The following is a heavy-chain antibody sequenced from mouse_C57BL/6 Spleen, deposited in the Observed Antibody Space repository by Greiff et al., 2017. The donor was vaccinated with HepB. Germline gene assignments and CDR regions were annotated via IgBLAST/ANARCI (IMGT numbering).Heavy chain of an antibody. CDR3: TREEDGNYVGRYFDV. J-gene: IGHJ1*03. V-gene: IGHV1-15*01. D-gene: IGHD2-1*01. Sequence: VKLMESGAELVRPGASVTLSCKASGYTFTDYEMHWVKQTPVHGLEWIGAIDPETGGTAYNQKFKGKAILTADKSSSTAYMELRSLTSEDSAVYYCTREEDGNYVGRYFDVWGTGTTVTVSS. CDR2: IDPETGGT. CDR1: GYTFTDYE.